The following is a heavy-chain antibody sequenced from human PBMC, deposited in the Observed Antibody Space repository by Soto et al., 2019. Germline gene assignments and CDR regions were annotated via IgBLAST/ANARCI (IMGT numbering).Heavy chain of an antibody. Sequence: QVQLQESGPGLLRPSETLSLTCNVSGGSISGHYWTWIRQPAGKELEWIGGIYSTGTTDYNPSLESRVTMSVDTSKNRLSLNLSSVTAADTAVYYCAREKGYYYSGMDVWGQGTTVAVSS. CDR1: GGSISGHY. CDR2: IYSTGTT. J-gene: IGHJ6*02. V-gene: IGHV4-4*07. D-gene: IGHD3-16*01. CDR3: AREKGYYYSGMDV.